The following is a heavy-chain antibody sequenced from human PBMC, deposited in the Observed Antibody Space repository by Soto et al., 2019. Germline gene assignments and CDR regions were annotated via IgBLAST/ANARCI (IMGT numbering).Heavy chain of an antibody. Sequence: SETLSLTCTVSGGSISSSSYYWGWIRQSPGKGLEWIGSIYYSGSTYYNPSLKSRVTISVDTSKNQFSLKVSSVTAADTAVYYCARGRAYYDSSGYPDYCGQGTLVTVSS. V-gene: IGHV4-39*01. CDR2: IYYSGST. D-gene: IGHD3-22*01. CDR1: GGSISSSSYY. CDR3: ARGRAYYDSSGYPDY. J-gene: IGHJ4*02.